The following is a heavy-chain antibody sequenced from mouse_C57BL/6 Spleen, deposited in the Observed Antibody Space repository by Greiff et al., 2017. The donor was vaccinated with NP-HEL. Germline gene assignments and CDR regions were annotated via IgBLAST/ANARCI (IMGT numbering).Heavy chain of an antibody. CDR3: ARGSGSSYDYAMDY. CDR1: GYTFTSYW. D-gene: IGHD1-1*01. CDR2: IDPSDSYT. V-gene: IGHV1-69*01. J-gene: IGHJ4*01. Sequence: VQLQQPGAELVMPGASVKLSCKASGYTFTSYWMHWVKQRPGQGLEWIGEIDPSDSYTNYNQKFKGKSTLTVDKSSSTAYMQLSSLTSEDSAVYYCARGSGSSYDYAMDYWGQGTSVTVSS.